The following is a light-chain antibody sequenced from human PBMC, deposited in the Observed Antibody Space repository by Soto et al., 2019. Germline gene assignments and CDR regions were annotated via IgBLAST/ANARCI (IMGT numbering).Light chain of an antibody. CDR3: CSYAGSYFYV. CDR1: SSDVGGYNY. Sequence: QSALTQPRSVSGSPGQSVTISCTGTSSDVGGYNYVSWYQQHPGKAPKLMIYDVSKRPSGVPDHFSGSKSGNTASLTISGLQAEDEADYYCCSYAGSYFYVFGTGTKLTVL. CDR2: DVS. V-gene: IGLV2-11*01. J-gene: IGLJ1*01.